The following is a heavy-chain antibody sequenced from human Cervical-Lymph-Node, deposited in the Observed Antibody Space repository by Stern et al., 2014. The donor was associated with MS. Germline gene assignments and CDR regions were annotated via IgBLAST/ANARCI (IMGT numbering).Heavy chain of an antibody. J-gene: IGHJ5*02. CDR2: IIPVFHEA. Sequence: QVQLGQSGTEVRKPGSSVKVSCKASGGAFSSYTFSWVRQAPGQGPEWMGGIIPVFHEATYAQTFQDRLTITADESTNIVYMELSGLRHEDTATYCARESGHWFAPWGQGTQVIVSS. CDR1: GGAFSSYT. V-gene: IGHV1-69*01. CDR3: ARESGHWFAP.